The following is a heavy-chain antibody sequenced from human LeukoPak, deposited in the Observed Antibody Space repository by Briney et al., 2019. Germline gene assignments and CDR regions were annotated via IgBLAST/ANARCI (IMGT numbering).Heavy chain of an antibody. Sequence: PGGSLRLSCAASGFTFRSYWMDWVRQVPGKGLEWVANIKQDGIEKYFVGSVKGRFAISRDNAKNSLYLQMNSLRVEDTAVYYCTRPTTVTTSDTGDYWGQGTLVTVSS. J-gene: IGHJ4*02. V-gene: IGHV3-7*01. CDR2: IKQDGIEK. CDR1: GFTFRSYW. CDR3: TRPTTVTTSDTGDY. D-gene: IGHD4-17*01.